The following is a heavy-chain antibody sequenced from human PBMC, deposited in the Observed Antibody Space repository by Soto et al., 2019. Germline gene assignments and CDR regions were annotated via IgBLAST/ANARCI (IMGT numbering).Heavy chain of an antibody. CDR2: IYYSGST. CDR1: GGSISSYY. Sequence: PSETLSLTCTVSGGSISSYYWSWIRQPPGKGLEWIGYIYYSGSTNYNPSLKSRVTISVDTSKNQLSLKVTSMTAADTAVYYCARGKPKCSTTTCYFDYWGQGALVTVSS. V-gene: IGHV4-59*01. CDR3: ARGKPKCSTTTCYFDY. J-gene: IGHJ4*02. D-gene: IGHD2-2*01.